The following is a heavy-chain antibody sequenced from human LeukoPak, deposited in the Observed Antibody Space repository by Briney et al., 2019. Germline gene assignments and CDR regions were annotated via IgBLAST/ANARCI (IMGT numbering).Heavy chain of an antibody. CDR1: GFSHRPTVVG. D-gene: IGHD2-21*01. J-gene: IGHJ4*02. V-gene: IGHV2-5*02. CDR2: IYWDDDK. Sequence: SGPTLVNPTQTLTLTCSFSGFSHRPTVVGVTWIRQPPGKALEWLALIYWDDDKRYSPSLETRLTITKDTSKNQVVLTMTNMDPVDTATYFCAHRPGRGIPAAHWGQGTLVTVSS. CDR3: AHRPGRGIPAAH.